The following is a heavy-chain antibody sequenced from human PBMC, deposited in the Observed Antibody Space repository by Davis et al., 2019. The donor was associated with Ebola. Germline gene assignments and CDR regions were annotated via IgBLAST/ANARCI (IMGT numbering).Heavy chain of an antibody. CDR3: ARVRGSGWYFDY. J-gene: IGHJ4*02. CDR2: ISGSGGST. D-gene: IGHD6-19*01. V-gene: IGHV3-23*01. CDR1: GFTFSSYA. Sequence: GESLKISCTASGFTFSSYAMSWVRQAPGKGLEWVSAISGSGGSTYYADSVKGRFTISRDNSKSSLYLQMNSLRDEDTAVYYCARVRGSGWYFDYWGQGTLVTVSS.